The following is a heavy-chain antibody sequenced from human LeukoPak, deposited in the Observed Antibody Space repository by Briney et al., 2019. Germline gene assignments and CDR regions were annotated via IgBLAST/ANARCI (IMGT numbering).Heavy chain of an antibody. J-gene: IGHJ3*02. CDR1: GFTFSSYS. CDR3: ARVSLGALDI. D-gene: IGHD3-16*02. V-gene: IGHV3-21*01. Sequence: GGSLRLSCAASGFTFSSYSMNWVRQAPGRGVEGVLSISSDNTYIYYAGSVKCRFTISRDNAKNSLSLQMSSLRAEDTAVYYFARVSLGALDIWGQGTMVTVSS. CDR2: ISSDNTYI.